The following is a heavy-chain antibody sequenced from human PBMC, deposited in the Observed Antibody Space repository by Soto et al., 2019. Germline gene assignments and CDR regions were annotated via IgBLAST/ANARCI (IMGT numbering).Heavy chain of an antibody. V-gene: IGHV1-69*13. CDR2: IIPIFGTA. Sequence: GASVKVSCKASGGTFSSYAISWVRQAPGQGLEWMGGIIPIFGTANYAQKFQGRVTITADESTSTAYMELSSLRSEDTAVYYRAREPHRYGSSSHNWFDPWGQGTLVTVSS. CDR1: GGTFSSYA. CDR3: AREPHRYGSSSHNWFDP. D-gene: IGHD6-6*01. J-gene: IGHJ5*02.